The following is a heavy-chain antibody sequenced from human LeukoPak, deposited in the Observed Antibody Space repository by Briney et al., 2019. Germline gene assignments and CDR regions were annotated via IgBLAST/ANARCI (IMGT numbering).Heavy chain of an antibody. J-gene: IGHJ4*02. CDR1: GYTLTELS. CDR2: FDPEDGET. V-gene: IGHV1-24*01. D-gene: IGHD3-22*01. Sequence: ASVKVSCKVPGYTLTELSMHWVRQAPGKGLEWMGGFDPEDGETIYAQKFQGRVTMTEDTSTDTAYMELSSLRSEDTAVYYCATNYYDRPYFDYWGQGTLVTVSS. CDR3: ATNYYDRPYFDY.